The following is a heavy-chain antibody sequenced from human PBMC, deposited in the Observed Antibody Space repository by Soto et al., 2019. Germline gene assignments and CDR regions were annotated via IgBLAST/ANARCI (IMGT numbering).Heavy chain of an antibody. CDR2: ISYDGSNK. D-gene: IGHD2-21*02. CDR3: AKDVPRYCGGDCHTPTFDY. CDR1: GFTFSSYG. J-gene: IGHJ4*02. Sequence: GGSLRLSCAASGFTFSSYGMHWVRQAPGKGLEWVAVISYDGSNKYYADSVKGRFTISRDNSKNTLYLQMNSLRAEDTAVYYCAKDVPRYCGGDCHTPTFDYWGQGTLVTVSS. V-gene: IGHV3-30*18.